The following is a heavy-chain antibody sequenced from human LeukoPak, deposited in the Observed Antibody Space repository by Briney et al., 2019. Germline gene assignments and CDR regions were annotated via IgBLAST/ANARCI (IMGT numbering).Heavy chain of an antibody. CDR3: ARVIYGSGSYYDY. J-gene: IGHJ4*02. CDR2: ISSSSSTI. CDR1: GFSFSSFE. D-gene: IGHD3-10*01. V-gene: IGHV3-48*03. Sequence: GGSLRLSCAASGFSFSSFEMNWVRQAPGKGLEWVSYISSSSSTIYYADSVKGRFTISRDNAKNSLYLQMNSLRAEDTAVYYCARVIYGSGSYYDYWGQGTLVTVSS.